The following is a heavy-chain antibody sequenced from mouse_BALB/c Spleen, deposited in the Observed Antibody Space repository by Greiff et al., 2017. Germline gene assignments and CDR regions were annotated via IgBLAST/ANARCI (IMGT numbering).Heavy chain of an antibody. V-gene: IGHV1-14*01. CDR1: GYTFTSYV. CDR2: INPYNDGT. D-gene: IGHD1-1*01. CDR3: ARDYGSSLYYFDY. Sequence: EVQLQQSGPELVKPGASVKMSCKASGYTFTSYVMHWVKQKPGQGLEWIGYINPYNDGTKYNEKFKGKATLTSDKSSSTAYMELSSLTSEDSAVHYCARDYGSSLYYFDYWGQGTTLTVSS. J-gene: IGHJ2*01.